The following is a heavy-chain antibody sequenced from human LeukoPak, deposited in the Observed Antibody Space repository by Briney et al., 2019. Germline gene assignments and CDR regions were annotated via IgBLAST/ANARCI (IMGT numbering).Heavy chain of an antibody. CDR1: GYTFTSYV. D-gene: IGHD5-24*01. Sequence: ASVKVSCKASGYTFTSYVISWVRQAPGQGLEWMGWMSAYNGNTNYAQKLQGRVTMTTDTSTSTAYMELRSLRSDDTAVYYCARVKGEHGLNWFDPWGQGTLVTVSS. J-gene: IGHJ5*02. CDR2: MSAYNGNT. CDR3: ARVKGEHGLNWFDP. V-gene: IGHV1-18*01.